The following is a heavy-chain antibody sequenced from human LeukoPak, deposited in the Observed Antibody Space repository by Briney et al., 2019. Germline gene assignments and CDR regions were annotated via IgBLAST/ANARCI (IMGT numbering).Heavy chain of an antibody. CDR1: GFTFSSYA. CDR3: ARALSESRPFDY. J-gene: IGHJ4*02. CDR2: INSNGGST. V-gene: IGHV3-64*01. Sequence: PGGSLRLSCAASGFTFSSYAMYWVRQAPGKGVEYVSAINSNGGSTHYANSVKGRFTISRDNSKNTLYLQMGSLRAEDMAVYYCARALSESRPFDYWGQGTLVTVSS.